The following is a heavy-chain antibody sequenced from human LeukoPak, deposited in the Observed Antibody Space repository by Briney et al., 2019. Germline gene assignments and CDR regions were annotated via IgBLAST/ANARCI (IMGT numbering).Heavy chain of an antibody. J-gene: IGHJ4*02. V-gene: IGHV4-61*01. CDR3: ARDHPQNTSAYTPRTFDY. Sequence: PSETLSLTCTVSGGSVSSGSYYWSWIRQPPGKGLEWIGYIYYSGSTNYNPSLKSRVTISVDTSKNQFSLQLNSVTPEDTAVYYCARDHPQNTSAYTPRTFDYWGQGTLVTVSS. CDR1: GGSVSSGSYY. CDR2: IYYSGST. D-gene: IGHD2-2*02.